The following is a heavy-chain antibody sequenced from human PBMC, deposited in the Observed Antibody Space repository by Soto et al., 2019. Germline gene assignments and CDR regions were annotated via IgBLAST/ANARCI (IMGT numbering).Heavy chain of an antibody. D-gene: IGHD3-10*01. V-gene: IGHV3-30*18. CDR2: ISYDGSLR. J-gene: IGHJ4*02. CDR1: GFTFSNYG. Sequence: QVPLVESGGGVVQPGRSLRLSCAASGFTFSNYGMHWVRQAPGKGLEWVAVISYDGSLRFYTDSVKGRFTISRDNSKNTLYLQMDSLRVEDTAVYTCAKERGLGSGSYYHYWGQGTLVTVSS. CDR3: AKERGLGSGSYYHY.